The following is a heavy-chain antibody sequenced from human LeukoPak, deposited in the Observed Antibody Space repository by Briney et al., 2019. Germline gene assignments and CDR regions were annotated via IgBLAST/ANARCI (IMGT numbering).Heavy chain of an antibody. CDR2: INHSGST. V-gene: IGHV4-34*01. J-gene: IGHJ5*02. CDR3: AREVSYGPPSGFDP. CDR1: GGSFSGYY. Sequence: SETLSLTCAVYGGSFSGYYWSWIRQPPGKGLEWIGEINHSGSTNYNPSLKSRVTISVDTSKNQFSLKLSSVPAADTAVYYCAREVSYGPPSGFDPWGQGTLVTVSS. D-gene: IGHD4-17*01.